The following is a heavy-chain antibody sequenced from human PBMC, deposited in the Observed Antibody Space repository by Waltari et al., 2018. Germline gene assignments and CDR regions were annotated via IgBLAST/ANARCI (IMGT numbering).Heavy chain of an antibody. Sequence: VQLVESGGGLMQPGGSLGLSCAASGVSVSRNYMSWVRQAPGKGLEWVSLIYTDGTAYYADSVKGRFTISRDNSKNTLNLQMNSLRAEDTAVYYCTREDQGQPGGYWGQGTLVTVSS. CDR2: IYTDGTA. CDR3: TREDQGQPGGY. D-gene: IGHD2-2*01. J-gene: IGHJ4*02. CDR1: GVSVSRNY. V-gene: IGHV3-53*01.